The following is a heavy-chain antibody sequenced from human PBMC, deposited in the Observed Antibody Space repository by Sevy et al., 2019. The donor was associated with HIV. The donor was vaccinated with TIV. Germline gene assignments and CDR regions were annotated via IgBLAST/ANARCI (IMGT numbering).Heavy chain of an antibody. V-gene: IGHV3-7*01. CDR1: GFTFSSYS. J-gene: IGHJ4*01. Sequence: GESLKISCAASGFTFSSYSMTWVRQAPGKGLEWVANINQDGGAKYYVDSVKGRFTISRDNTKNSLYLQMRSLRVEDTAVYYCTTSFGVIAGDDFDYWGQGTLVTVSS. D-gene: IGHD3-3*01. CDR2: INQDGGAK. CDR3: TTSFGVIAGDDFDY.